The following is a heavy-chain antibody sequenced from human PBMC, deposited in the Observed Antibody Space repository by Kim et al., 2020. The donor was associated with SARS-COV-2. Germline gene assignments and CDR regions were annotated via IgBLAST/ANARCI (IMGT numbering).Heavy chain of an antibody. V-gene: IGHV3-15*01. D-gene: IGHD3-22*01. J-gene: IGHJ4*02. CDR2: IKSKTDGGTT. Sequence: GGSLRLSCAASGFTFSNAWMSWVRQAPGKGLEWVGRIKSKTDGGTTDYAAPVKGRFTISRDDSKNTLYLQMNSLKTEDTAVYYCTTGITMIVVVRVDYWGQGTLVTVSS. CDR3: TTGITMIVVVRVDY. CDR1: GFTFSNAW.